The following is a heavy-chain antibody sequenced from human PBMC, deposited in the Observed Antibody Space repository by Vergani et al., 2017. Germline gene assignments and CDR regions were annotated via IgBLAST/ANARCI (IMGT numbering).Heavy chain of an antibody. J-gene: IGHJ5*02. D-gene: IGHD2-2*01. CDR2: ISSSSNTI. CDR3: ARENLLPRWFDP. V-gene: IGHV3-48*02. CDR1: GFTFSSYS. Sequence: EVQLVESGGGLVQPGGSLRLSCAASGFTFSSYSMNWVRQAPGKGLEWVSDISSSSNTIYYADSVKGRFTISRDNAKNSLYLQVNSLRDEDTAVYYCARENLLPRWFDPWGQGTLVTVSS.